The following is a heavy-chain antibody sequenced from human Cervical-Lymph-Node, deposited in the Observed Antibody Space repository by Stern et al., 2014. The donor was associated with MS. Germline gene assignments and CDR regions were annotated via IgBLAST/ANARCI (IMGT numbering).Heavy chain of an antibody. D-gene: IGHD6-6*01. J-gene: IGHJ5*02. V-gene: IGHV4-34*01. CDR2: ISHSGYT. CDR3: ARTWIAVRNTKWFDP. Sequence: QVQLQQWGAGLLKPSETLSLTCAVYGGSFDAFYWSWIRQPPGKGLEWIGEISHSGYTNYHPSLKSRVTISVDTSKNQFSLKMSSVTAADTAVYYCARTWIAVRNTKWFDPWGQGTLVTVSS. CDR1: GGSFDAFY.